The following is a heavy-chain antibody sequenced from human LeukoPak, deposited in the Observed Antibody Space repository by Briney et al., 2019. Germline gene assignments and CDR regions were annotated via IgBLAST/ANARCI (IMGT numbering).Heavy chain of an antibody. CDR1: GFTVRSSY. V-gene: IGHV3-53*01. D-gene: IGHD4-17*01. Sequence: GGSLRLSCAASGFTVRSSYMSWVRQAPGKGLEWVSVIYSGGSPDYADSAKGRFTISSDNSKNTLYLQMNSLRAEDTAVYYCAKDLRGDYPDYWGQGTLVTVSS. CDR2: IYSGGSP. CDR3: AKDLRGDYPDY. J-gene: IGHJ4*02.